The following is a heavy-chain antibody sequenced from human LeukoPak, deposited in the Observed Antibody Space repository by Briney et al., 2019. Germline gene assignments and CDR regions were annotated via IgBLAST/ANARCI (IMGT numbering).Heavy chain of an antibody. CDR2: ISGSGGST. CDR1: GFTFGSYA. V-gene: IGHV3-23*01. D-gene: IGHD3-10*01. CDR3: AKDLGYYYGSDAFDY. Sequence: PGGSLRLSCAASGFTFGSYAMSWVRQAPGKGLEWVSAISGSGGSTYYADSVKGRFTISRDNSKNTLYLQMNSLRAEDTAVYYCAKDLGYYYGSDAFDYWGQGTLVTVSS. J-gene: IGHJ4*02.